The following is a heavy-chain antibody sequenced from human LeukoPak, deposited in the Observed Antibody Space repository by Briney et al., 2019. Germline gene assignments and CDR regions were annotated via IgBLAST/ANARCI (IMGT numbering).Heavy chain of an antibody. J-gene: IGHJ4*02. CDR2: IYTSGST. V-gene: IGHV4-4*07. CDR1: GGSISSYY. Sequence: SETLSLTCTVSGGSISSYYWSWIRQPAGKGLEWIGRIYTSGSTNSNPSLKSRVTMSVDTSKNQFSLRLSSVTAADTAVYYCARTDYYDSSGPFDYWGQGTLVTVSS. D-gene: IGHD3-22*01. CDR3: ARTDYYDSSGPFDY.